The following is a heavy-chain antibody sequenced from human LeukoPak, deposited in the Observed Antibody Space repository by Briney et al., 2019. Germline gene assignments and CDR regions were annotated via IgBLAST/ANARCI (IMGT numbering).Heavy chain of an antibody. D-gene: IGHD3-22*01. CDR1: GGSISSSSYY. J-gene: IGHJ4*02. V-gene: IGHV4-61*05. Sequence: SETLSLTCTVSGGSISSSSYYWSWIRQPPGKGLEWIGYIYYSGSTNYNPSLKSRVTISVDTSKNQFSLKLSSVTAADTAVYYCARRSYYYDSSGYYYYLDYWGQGTLVTVSS. CDR3: ARRSYYYDSSGYYYYLDY. CDR2: IYYSGST.